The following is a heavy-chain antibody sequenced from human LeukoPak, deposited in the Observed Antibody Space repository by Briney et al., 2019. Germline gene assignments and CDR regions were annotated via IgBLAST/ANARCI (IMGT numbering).Heavy chain of an antibody. D-gene: IGHD3-9*01. V-gene: IGHV4-59*08. CDR3: ARHFPNFDPRDAFDI. Sequence: PSETLSLTCTVSGGSISSYYWSWIRQPPGKGLEWIGYIYYSGSTNYNPSLKSRVTISVDTSKNQFSLKLSSVTAADTAVYYCARHFPNFDPRDAFDIWGQGTMVTVSS. J-gene: IGHJ3*02. CDR1: GGSISSYY. CDR2: IYYSGST.